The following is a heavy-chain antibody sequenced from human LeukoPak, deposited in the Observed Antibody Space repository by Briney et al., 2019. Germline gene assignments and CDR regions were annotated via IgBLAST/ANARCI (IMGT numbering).Heavy chain of an antibody. V-gene: IGHV3-23*01. CDR2: ISGRGDSA. CDR3: VKDRYCPEVTCFGGGFEY. CDR1: GLNFKFYA. D-gene: IGHD2-8*02. J-gene: IGHJ4*02. Sequence: GGSLRLSCAVSGLNFKFYAMSWVRQAPGKGLEWVSGISGRGDSADYADSVKGRFTISRDNSKNTLYLRLNSLRVEDTATYYCVKDRYCPEVTCFGGGFEYWGQGTLVVVSS.